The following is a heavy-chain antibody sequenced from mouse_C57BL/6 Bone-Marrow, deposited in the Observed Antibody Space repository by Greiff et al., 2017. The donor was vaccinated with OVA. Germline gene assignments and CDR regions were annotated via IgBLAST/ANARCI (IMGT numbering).Heavy chain of an antibody. J-gene: IGHJ3*01. CDR2: IDPENGDT. CDR3: TTWTLAY. CDR1: GFNIKDDY. V-gene: IGHV14-4*01. Sequence: EVKLMESGAELVRPGASVKLSCTASGFNIKDDYMHWVKQRPEQGLEWIGWIDPENGDTEYASKFQGKATITADTSSNTAYLQLSSLTSEDTAVYYCTTWTLAYWGQGTLVTVSA.